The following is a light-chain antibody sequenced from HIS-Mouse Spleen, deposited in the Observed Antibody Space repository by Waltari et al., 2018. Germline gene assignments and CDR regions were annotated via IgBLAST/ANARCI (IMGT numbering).Light chain of an antibody. Sequence: QSALTQPRSGSGSPGQSVNISCTGTSSEVGGYKQVPWYQQHPGKAPKLMIYDVSKRPSGVPDRFSGSKSGNTASLTISGLQAEDEADYYCCSYAGSYTFEVVFGGGTKLTVL. CDR3: CSYAGSYTFEVV. CDR1: SSEVGGYKQ. V-gene: IGLV2-11*01. CDR2: DVS. J-gene: IGLJ2*01.